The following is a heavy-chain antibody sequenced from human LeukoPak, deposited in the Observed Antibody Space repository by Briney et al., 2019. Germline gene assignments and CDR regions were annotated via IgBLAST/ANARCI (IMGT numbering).Heavy chain of an antibody. Sequence: GGSLRLSCAASGFTFSSYAMSWVRQAPGKGLEWVSAISGSGGSTYYADSVKGRFTISRDNSKNTLYLQMNSLRADDTAVYYCAKGSGSSWYLYWGQGTLVTVSS. D-gene: IGHD6-13*01. CDR3: AKGSGSSWYLY. V-gene: IGHV3-23*01. CDR2: ISGSGGST. J-gene: IGHJ4*02. CDR1: GFTFSSYA.